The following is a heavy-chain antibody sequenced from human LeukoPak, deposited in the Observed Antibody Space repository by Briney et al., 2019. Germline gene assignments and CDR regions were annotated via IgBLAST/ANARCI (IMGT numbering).Heavy chain of an antibody. CDR1: GGSFSGYY. Sequence: SETLSLTCAVYGGSFSGYYWSWIRQPPGKGLEWIGEINHSGSTNYNPSLKSRVTISVDTSKNQFSLKLSSVTAADTAVYYCARVLWELLDNWGQGTLVTVSS. V-gene: IGHV4-34*01. CDR2: INHSGST. CDR3: ARVLWELLDN. J-gene: IGHJ4*02. D-gene: IGHD1-26*01.